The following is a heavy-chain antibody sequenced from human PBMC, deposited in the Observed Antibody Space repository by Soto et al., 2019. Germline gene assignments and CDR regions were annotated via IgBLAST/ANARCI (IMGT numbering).Heavy chain of an antibody. D-gene: IGHD4-17*01. CDR3: ARGRGDDYGGNTLDY. Sequence: LSLTCAVSGGSISSGGYFWSWIRQPPGKGLEWIGYIYHSGSTYYNPSLKSRVSISVDRSKNQFSLKLSSVTAADTAMYYCARGRGDDYGGNTLDYWGQGALVTVSS. CDR2: IYHSGST. CDR1: GGSISSGGYF. V-gene: IGHV4-30-2*01. J-gene: IGHJ4*02.